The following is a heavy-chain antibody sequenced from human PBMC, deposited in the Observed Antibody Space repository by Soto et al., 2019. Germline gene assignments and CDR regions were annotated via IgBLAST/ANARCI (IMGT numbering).Heavy chain of an antibody. CDR2: LYTSGST. CDR3: VSQRTTVPNQAYIDY. CDR1: GDSISSYS. J-gene: IGHJ4*02. Sequence: SETLSLTCTVSGDSISSYSWSWIRQVAGKGLEWIGRLYTSGSTKYSPSVKTRVTISVDTSKNRFSLSLNSVTASDTAVYFCVSQRTTVPNQAYIDYWGPGALMAVSS. V-gene: IGHV4-4*07. D-gene: IGHD4-17*01.